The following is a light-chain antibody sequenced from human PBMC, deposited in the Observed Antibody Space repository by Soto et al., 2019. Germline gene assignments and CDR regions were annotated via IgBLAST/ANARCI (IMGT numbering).Light chain of an antibody. CDR1: QTIRRW. CDR3: QHYNSSPWT. CDR2: DAS. V-gene: IGKV1-5*01. Sequence: IEVTQSPSTLSASVGDRVTITCRASQTIRRWLAWYQQRPGKAPKVLIYDASTLESGVPARFSGSGSETQFNLTISSLQPEYSATYYCQHYNSSPWTFGQVT. J-gene: IGKJ1*01.